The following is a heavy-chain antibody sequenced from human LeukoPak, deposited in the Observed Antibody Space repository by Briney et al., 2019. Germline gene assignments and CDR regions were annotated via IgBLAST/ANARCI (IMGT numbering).Heavy chain of an antibody. CDR3: AKDMSCSGGSCYSFDY. J-gene: IGHJ4*02. D-gene: IGHD2-15*01. V-gene: IGHV3-43*02. Sequence: GGSLRLSCAASGFTFSSYSMNWVRQAPGKGLEWVSLISGDGGSTYYADSVKGRFTISRDNSKNSLYLQMNSLRTEDTALYYCAKDMSCSGGSCYSFDYWGQGTLVTVSS. CDR1: GFTFSSYS. CDR2: ISGDGGST.